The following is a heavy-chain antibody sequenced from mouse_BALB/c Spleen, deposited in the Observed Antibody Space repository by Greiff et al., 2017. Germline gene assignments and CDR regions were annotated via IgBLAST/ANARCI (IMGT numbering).Heavy chain of an antibody. J-gene: IGHJ2*01. V-gene: IGHV5-6*01. CDR3: ARLGGGNYNFDY. CDR1: GFTFSSYG. D-gene: IGHD2-1*01. CDR2: ISSGGSYT. Sequence: EVQVVESGGDLVKPGGSLKLSCAASGFTFSSYGMSWVRQTPDKRLEWVATISSGGSYTYYPDSVKGRFTISRDNAKNTLYLQMSSLKSEDTAMYYCARLGGGNYNFDYWGQGTTLTVSS.